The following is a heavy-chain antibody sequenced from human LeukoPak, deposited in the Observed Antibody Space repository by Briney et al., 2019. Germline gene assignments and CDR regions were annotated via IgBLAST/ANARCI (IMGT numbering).Heavy chain of an antibody. J-gene: IGHJ4*02. CDR3: VRRAAAAGLFDY. CDR1: GYTFTSYA. D-gene: IGHD6-13*01. Sequence: ASVKVSCKASGYTFTSYAMHWVRQAPGQRLEWMGWINAGNGNTKYSQKFQGRVTITRDTSASTAYMELSSLRSEDTAVYYCVRRAAAAGLFDYWGQGTLVTVSS. V-gene: IGHV1-3*01. CDR2: INAGNGNT.